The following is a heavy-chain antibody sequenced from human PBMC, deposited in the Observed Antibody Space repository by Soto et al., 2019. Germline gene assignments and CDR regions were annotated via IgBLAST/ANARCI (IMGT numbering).Heavy chain of an antibody. D-gene: IGHD3-22*01. CDR2: IYAGDSEI. J-gene: IGHJ4*02. CDR1: GYSFISYW. V-gene: IGHV5-51*01. Sequence: GESLKISCKGSGYSFISYWIGWVRQMPGKGLELMGIIYAGDSEIRYSPSFQGQVTISVDRAMSTAYLQWRSLKASDTAMYYCSRHTSDRYGPDFWGQGTLVTVSS. CDR3: SRHTSDRYGPDF.